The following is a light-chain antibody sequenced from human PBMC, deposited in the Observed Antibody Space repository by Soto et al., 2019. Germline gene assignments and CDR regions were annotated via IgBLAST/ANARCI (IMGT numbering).Light chain of an antibody. CDR3: CSYAGDTTFFV. V-gene: IGLV2-23*02. Sequence: QSALTQPASMSGSPGQSITISCTGTSSDVGSYYPVSWFQQHPGKAPKLIIYEVNKRPSGVSDRFSGSKSGNTASLTISGRQAADEAEYYCCSYAGDTTFFVFGTGTKLTVL. CDR2: EVN. J-gene: IGLJ1*01. CDR1: SSDVGSYYP.